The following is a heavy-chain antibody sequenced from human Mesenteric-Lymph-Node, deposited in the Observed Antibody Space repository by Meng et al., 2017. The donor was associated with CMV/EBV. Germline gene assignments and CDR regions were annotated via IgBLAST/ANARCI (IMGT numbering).Heavy chain of an antibody. V-gene: IGHV4-34*01. D-gene: IGHD4-23*01. CDR1: GGSFSGYY. CDR3: ARHQRWLKSEGGFNY. J-gene: IGHJ4*02. CDR2: INHSGST. Sequence: QVRLQQWGAGLVKPSETLSLTRAVYGGSFSGYYWSWIRQPPGKGLEWIGEINHSGSTNYNPSLKSRVTISVDTSKNQFSLKLSSVTAADTAVYYCARHQRWLKSEGGFNYWGQGTLVTVSS.